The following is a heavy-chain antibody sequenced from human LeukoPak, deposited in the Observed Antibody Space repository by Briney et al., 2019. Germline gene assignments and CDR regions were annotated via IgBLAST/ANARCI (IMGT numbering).Heavy chain of an antibody. Sequence: SETLSLTCTVSGGSISSYYWSWIRQPAGKGLEWIGRIYTSGTTDYNPSLKSRVTMSADTSKNQLYLNLTSVTAADTAVYYCARVRGDPVGAFDFGGQGTMVTVSS. CDR3: ARVRGDPVGAFDF. J-gene: IGHJ3*01. D-gene: IGHD2-21*01. CDR1: GGSISSYY. V-gene: IGHV4-4*07. CDR2: IYTSGTT.